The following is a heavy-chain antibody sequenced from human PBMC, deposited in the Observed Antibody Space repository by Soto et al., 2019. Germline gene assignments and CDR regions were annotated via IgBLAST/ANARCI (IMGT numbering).Heavy chain of an antibody. J-gene: IGHJ5*02. V-gene: IGHV3-11*06. D-gene: IGHD4-17*01. CDR1: GFTFSDYY. Sequence: QVQLVESGGGLVKPGGSLRLSCAASGFTFSDYYMSWIRQAPGKGLEWVSYISRSSSYTNYADSVKGRFTISRDNAKNSLYLQMNSLRAEDTAVYYCARVLTVVGWFDPWGQGTLVTVSS. CDR3: ARVLTVVGWFDP. CDR2: ISRSSSYT.